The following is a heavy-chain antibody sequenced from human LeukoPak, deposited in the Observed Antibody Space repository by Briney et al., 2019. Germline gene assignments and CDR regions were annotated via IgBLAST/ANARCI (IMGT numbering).Heavy chain of an antibody. CDR3: ARGVGFSSAWSFVY. D-gene: IGHD6-19*01. CDR1: GGSISSYY. J-gene: IGHJ4*02. V-gene: IGHV4-4*07. CDR2: IYTSGST. Sequence: SETLSLTCTVSGGSISSYYWSWIRQPAGKGLEWIGHIYTSGSTNYNPSLKSRVTMSVDTSKNQFSLKLSSVTAADTAVYFCARGVGFSSAWSFVYWGQGTLVTVSS.